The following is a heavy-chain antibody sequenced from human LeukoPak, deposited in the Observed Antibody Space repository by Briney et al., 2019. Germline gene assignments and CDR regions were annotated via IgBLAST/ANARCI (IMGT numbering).Heavy chain of an antibody. J-gene: IGHJ4*02. Sequence: GGSLRLSCAASGFTFSSYSMNWVRQAPGKGLEWVSYISSSSSTIYYADSVKDRFTISRDNAKNSLYLQMNSLRAEDTAVYYCARVRVAAVPDYWGQGTLVTVSS. CDR3: ARVRVAAVPDY. CDR1: GFTFSSYS. V-gene: IGHV3-48*01. D-gene: IGHD6-13*01. CDR2: ISSSSSTI.